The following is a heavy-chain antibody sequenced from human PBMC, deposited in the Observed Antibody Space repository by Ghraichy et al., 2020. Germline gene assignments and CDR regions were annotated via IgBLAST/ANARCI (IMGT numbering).Heavy chain of an antibody. CDR2: IKRDGSEK. D-gene: IGHD3-16*01. V-gene: IGHV3-7*03. CDR1: GFTFSSYW. CDR3: AMWGGGGFDF. Sequence: GSLRLSCAASGFTFSSYWMSWVRQAPGKGLEWVATIKRDGSEKYYVDSVKGRFAISRDNAKNSLYLQMNSLRVEDTAVYYCAMWGGGGFDFWGQGTMVTVSS. J-gene: IGHJ3*01.